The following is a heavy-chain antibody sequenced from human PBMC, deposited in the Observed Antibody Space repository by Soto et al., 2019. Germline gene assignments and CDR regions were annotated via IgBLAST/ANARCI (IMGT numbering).Heavy chain of an antibody. J-gene: IGHJ3*02. V-gene: IGHV1-2*04. CDR2: INPNSGGT. CDR1: GYTFTGYY. CDR3: ARDRLGYCSGGSCYGDAFEI. Sequence: ASVKVSCKASGYTFTGYYMHWVRQAPGQGLEWMGWINPNSGGTNYAQKFQGWVTMTRDTSISTAYMELSRLRSDDTAVYYCARDRLGYCSGGSCYGDAFEIWGQGTMVTVSS. D-gene: IGHD2-15*01.